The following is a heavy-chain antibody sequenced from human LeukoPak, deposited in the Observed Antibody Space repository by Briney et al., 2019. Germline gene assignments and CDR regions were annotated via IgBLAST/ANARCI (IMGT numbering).Heavy chain of an antibody. CDR3: VRDGVGAPPFDY. Sequence: GGSLRLSCAASGFTFSSNWMHWVRQAPGKGLVWVSRIKGDGSSTSYADSAKGRFIISRDNAKNTLFLQMNSLRAEDTAVYYCVRDGVGAPPFDYWGQGALVTVSS. V-gene: IGHV3-74*01. CDR1: GFTFSSNW. D-gene: IGHD1-26*01. CDR2: IKGDGSST. J-gene: IGHJ4*02.